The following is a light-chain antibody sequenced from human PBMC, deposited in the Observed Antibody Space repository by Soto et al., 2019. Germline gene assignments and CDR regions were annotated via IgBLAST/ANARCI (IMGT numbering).Light chain of an antibody. J-gene: IGLJ1*01. CDR1: SSNIGGNS. V-gene: IGLV1-51*01. CDR3: GSWDSSLGAYV. CDR2: DDN. Sequence: QSVLTQPPSVSAAPGQKVTISCSGSSSNIGGNSVSWYQQLPGTAPKLLIYDDNKRPSGIPDRFSGSTSGTSTTLGITGFQTGDEADYYCGSWDSSLGAYVFGTGTKVTVL.